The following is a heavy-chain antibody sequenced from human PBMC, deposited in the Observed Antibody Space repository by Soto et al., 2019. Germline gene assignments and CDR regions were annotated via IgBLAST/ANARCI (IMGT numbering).Heavy chain of an antibody. CDR1: GFTFNSYA. CDR3: AKSGSSGYFDS. CDR2: ISVSGGTT. J-gene: IGHJ4*02. V-gene: IGHV3-23*01. D-gene: IGHD5-12*01. Sequence: GGSLRLSCAASGFTFNSYAMNWVRQAPGKGLQWVSGISVSGGTTYYADSGKGRFTISRDNSKNMLYLQMNSLRAEDTAVYYCAKSGSSGYFDSWGQGTLVTVSS.